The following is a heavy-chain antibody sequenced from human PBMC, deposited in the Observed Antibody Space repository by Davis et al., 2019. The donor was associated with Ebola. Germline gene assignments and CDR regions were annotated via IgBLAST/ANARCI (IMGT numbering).Heavy chain of an antibody. Sequence: GGSLRLSCAASGFTFSSYSMNWVRQAPGKGLEWVSYISSSSSTIYYADSVKGRFTISRDNAKNSLYLQMNSLRAEDTAVYYCARDTSCTTTSCYVHYSGLDVWGKGTTVTVSS. J-gene: IGHJ6*04. CDR1: GFTFSSYS. V-gene: IGHV3-48*01. D-gene: IGHD2-2*01. CDR2: ISSSSSTI. CDR3: ARDTSCTTTSCYVHYSGLDV.